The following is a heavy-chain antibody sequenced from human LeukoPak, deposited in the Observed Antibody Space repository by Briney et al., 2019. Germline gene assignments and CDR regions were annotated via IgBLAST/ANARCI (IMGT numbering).Heavy chain of an antibody. CDR1: GFTFSSYA. J-gene: IGHJ4*02. CDR2: ISGSGGST. V-gene: IGHV3-23*01. CDR3: AANLYSSGWYGDY. D-gene: IGHD6-19*01. Sequence: GGSLRLSCAASGFTFSSYAMSWVRQAPGKGLEWVSAISGSGGSTYYADSVKGRFTISRDNSKNTLYLQMNSQGAEDTAVYYCAANLYSSGWYGDYWGQGTLVTVSS.